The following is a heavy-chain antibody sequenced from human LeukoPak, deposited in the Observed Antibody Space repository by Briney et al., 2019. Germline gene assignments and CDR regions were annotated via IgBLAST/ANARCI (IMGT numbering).Heavy chain of an antibody. V-gene: IGHV3-21*06. CDR2: ISFNSMNI. CDR3: ARDHSGWYNYYFDS. J-gene: IGHJ4*02. Sequence: PGGSLRLSCAASGFTFSSFSMSWVRQAPGKGLEWVSSISFNSMNIYYADSVKGRFTISRENARNSLFLQISSLRAEDTAVYFCARDHSGWYNYYFDSWGQGPLVTVSS. CDR1: GFTFSSFS. D-gene: IGHD6-19*01.